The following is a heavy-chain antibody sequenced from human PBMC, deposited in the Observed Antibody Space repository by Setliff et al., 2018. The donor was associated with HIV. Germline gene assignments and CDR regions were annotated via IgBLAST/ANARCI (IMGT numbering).Heavy chain of an antibody. D-gene: IGHD5-18*01. V-gene: IGHV4-59*08. CDR1: GGSISSYY. J-gene: IGHJ5*02. CDR2: INYSGST. Sequence: ASETLSLTCTVSGGSISSYYWSWIRQPPGKGLEWIGYINYSGSTNYNPSLQSRVTISVDTSKNHFSLKLTSVTAADTAVYYCARYSYGYVRDLRFDPWGQGTLVTVSS. CDR3: ARYSYGYVRDLRFDP.